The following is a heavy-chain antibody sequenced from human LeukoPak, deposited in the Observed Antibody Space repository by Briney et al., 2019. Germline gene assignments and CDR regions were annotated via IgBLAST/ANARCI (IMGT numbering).Heavy chain of an antibody. CDR1: GDSVSNNSAA. J-gene: IGHJ4*02. D-gene: IGHD2/OR15-2a*01. CDR3: VRHVNIGFDH. Sequence: SQTLSLTCAISGDSVSNNSAAWNWIRQSPSRGLEGRGRTYYRSMWYNDYAVSVKSRITINPHTSKNQFSLQLTSVTPEDTAVYYCVRHVNIGFDHWGQGDLVTVSS. CDR2: TYYRSMWYN. V-gene: IGHV6-1*01.